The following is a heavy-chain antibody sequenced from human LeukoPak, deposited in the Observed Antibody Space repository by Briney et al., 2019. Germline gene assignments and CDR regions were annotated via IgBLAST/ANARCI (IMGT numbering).Heavy chain of an antibody. D-gene: IGHD3-10*01. J-gene: IGHJ6*02. Sequence: GGSLRLSCEASGFTFNSYGMNWVRQAPGKGLEWVSGISANGGNIYYADPVKGRFTISRDSPNSTLYLQMNSLRVDDTAVYYCAKEYPYGQPFYGMDVWGQGTPVTISS. CDR2: ISANGGNI. CDR3: AKEYPYGQPFYGMDV. CDR1: GFTFNSYG. V-gene: IGHV3-23*01.